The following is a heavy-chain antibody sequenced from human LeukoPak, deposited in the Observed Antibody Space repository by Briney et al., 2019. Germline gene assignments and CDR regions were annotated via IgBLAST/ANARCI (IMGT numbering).Heavy chain of an antibody. D-gene: IGHD1-26*01. V-gene: IGHV4-61*08. CDR2: IYYSGST. Sequence: SETLSLTCTVSGGSISSGGYSWSWIRQHPGKGLEWIGYIYYSGSTNYNPSLKSRVTISVDTSKNQFSLKLSSVTAADTAVYYCASMGATTRSFDYWGQGTLVTVSS. CDR3: ASMGATTRSFDY. J-gene: IGHJ4*02. CDR1: GGSISSGGYS.